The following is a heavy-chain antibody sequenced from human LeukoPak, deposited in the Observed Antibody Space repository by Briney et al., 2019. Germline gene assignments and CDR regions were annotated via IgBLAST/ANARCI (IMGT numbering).Heavy chain of an antibody. CDR1: GFTFSSYG. V-gene: IGHV3-30*18. CDR2: ISYDGSNK. J-gene: IGHJ4*02. D-gene: IGHD1-26*01. CDR3: AKAGSGAQLPYYFDY. Sequence: QAGGSLRLSCAASGFTFSSYGMHWVRQAPGKGLEWVAVISYDGSNKYYADSVKGRFTISRDNSKNTLYLQINSLRAEDTAVYYCAKAGSGAQLPYYFDYWGQGTLVTVSS.